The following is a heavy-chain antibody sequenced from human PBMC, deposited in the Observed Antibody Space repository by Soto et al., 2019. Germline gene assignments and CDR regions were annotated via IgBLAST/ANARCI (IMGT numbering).Heavy chain of an antibody. CDR2: ISWNSGSI. J-gene: IGHJ5*02. CDR3: AKDASGSYLSWFDP. V-gene: IGHV3-9*01. Sequence: SLRLSCAASGFTFDDYAMHWVRQAPGKGLEWVSGISWNSGSIGYADSVKGRFTISRDNAKNSLYLQMNSLRAEDTALYYCAKDASGSYLSWFDPWGRGTPVTVSS. D-gene: IGHD1-26*01. CDR1: GFTFDDYA.